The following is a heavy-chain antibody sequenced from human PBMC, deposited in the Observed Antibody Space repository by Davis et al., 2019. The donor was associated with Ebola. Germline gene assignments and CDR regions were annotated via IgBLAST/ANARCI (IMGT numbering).Heavy chain of an antibody. CDR2: INHSGST. CDR3: ARGRSYYYGSGTYWGY. V-gene: IGHV4-39*07. J-gene: IGHJ4*02. CDR1: GGSISSSSYY. Sequence: MPSETLSLTCTVSGGSISSSSYYWSWIRQPPGKGLEWIGEINHSGSTNYNPSLKSRVTISVDTSKNQFSLKLSSVTAADTAVYYCARGRSYYYGSGTYWGYWGQGTLVTVSS. D-gene: IGHD3-10*01.